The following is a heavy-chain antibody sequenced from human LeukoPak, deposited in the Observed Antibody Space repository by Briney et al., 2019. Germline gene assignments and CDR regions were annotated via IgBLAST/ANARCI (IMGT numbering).Heavy chain of an antibody. V-gene: IGHV4-31*03. Sequence: PSETLSLTCTVSGGSISSGVYYWSWIRQHPGKGLEWIGYIYYSGSTYYNPSLKSRVTISVDTSKNQFSLKLSSVTAADTAVYYCARARQDIVVVPADNWFDPWGQGTLVTVSS. CDR3: ARARQDIVVVPADNWFDP. CDR2: IYYSGST. J-gene: IGHJ5*02. D-gene: IGHD2-2*01. CDR1: GGSISSGVYY.